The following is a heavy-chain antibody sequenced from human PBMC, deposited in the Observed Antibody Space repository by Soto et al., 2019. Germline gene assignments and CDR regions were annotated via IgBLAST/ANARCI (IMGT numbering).Heavy chain of an antibody. V-gene: IGHV1-69*13. CDR3: ARGVAAAGTSYFDY. J-gene: IGHJ4*02. D-gene: IGHD6-13*01. Sequence: GASVKVSCKASGGTFSSYAISWVRQAPGQGLEWMGGIIPIFGTANYAQTFQGRVTITADESTSTAYMELSSLRSEDTAVYYCARGVAAAGTSYFDYWGQGTLVTVSS. CDR1: GGTFSSYA. CDR2: IIPIFGTA.